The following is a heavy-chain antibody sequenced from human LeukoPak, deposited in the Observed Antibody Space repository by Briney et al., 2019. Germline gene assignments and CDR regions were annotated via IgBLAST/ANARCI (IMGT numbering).Heavy chain of an antibody. Sequence: GGSLRLSCAGSGITFSSYGMHWVRQAPGKGLEWVAFIRYDGSNKYYADSVKGRFTISRDNSKNTLYLQMNSLRAEDTAVYYCAKDLMNQQWLVGYWGQGTLVTVSS. J-gene: IGHJ4*02. V-gene: IGHV3-30*02. D-gene: IGHD6-19*01. CDR3: AKDLMNQQWLVGY. CDR1: GITFSSYG. CDR2: IRYDGSNK.